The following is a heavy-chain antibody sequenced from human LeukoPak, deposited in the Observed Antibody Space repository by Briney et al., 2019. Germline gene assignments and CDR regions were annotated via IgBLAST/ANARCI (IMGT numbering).Heavy chain of an antibody. V-gene: IGHV3-53*01. Sequence: GGSLRLSCAASGFTSSNYMSWVRQAPGKGLEWVSVIYSGGSTYYADSVKGRFTISRDNSKNTLYLQMNSLRAEDTAVYYCARDSVGAGYSDYWGQGTLVTVSS. CDR3: ARDSVGAGYSDY. J-gene: IGHJ4*02. CDR1: GFTSSNY. CDR2: IYSGGST. D-gene: IGHD1-26*01.